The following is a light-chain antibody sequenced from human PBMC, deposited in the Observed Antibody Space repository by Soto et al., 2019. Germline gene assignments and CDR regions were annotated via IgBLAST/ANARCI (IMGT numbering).Light chain of an antibody. CDR3: SSYTSSSTPYV. Sequence: QSVLTQPASVSGSPGQSSTISCTGTSSDVGGYNYVSWYQQHPGKAPKLMIYEVSNRPSGVSNRFSGSKSGNTASLTISGLQAEDEADYYCSSYTSSSTPYVFGTGTKLT. CDR2: EVS. J-gene: IGLJ1*01. V-gene: IGLV2-14*01. CDR1: SSDVGGYNY.